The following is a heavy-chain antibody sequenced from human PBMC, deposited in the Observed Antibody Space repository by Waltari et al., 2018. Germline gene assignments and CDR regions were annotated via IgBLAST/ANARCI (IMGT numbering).Heavy chain of an antibody. CDR2: TSYDAYNK. V-gene: IGHV3-30*04. Sequence: QVQPVESGGGVAQHGRSLRLSCAASGLSSYAMHWVRQAPGKGLEWVAFTSYDAYNKYDADSVKGRFTISRDNSRDTLYLQMNSLRAADTAVYFCARADTVYCSSTSCPRHAFDFWGQGTMVTVSS. D-gene: IGHD2-2*01. CDR1: GLSSYA. J-gene: IGHJ3*01. CDR3: ARADTVYCSSTSCPRHAFDF.